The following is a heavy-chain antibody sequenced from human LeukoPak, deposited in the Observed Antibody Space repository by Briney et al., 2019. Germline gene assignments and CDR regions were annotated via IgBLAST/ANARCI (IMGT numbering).Heavy chain of an antibody. CDR1: GFTFSDYY. J-gene: IGHJ4*02. CDR2: ISSSGSTI. V-gene: IGHV3-11*01. Sequence: GGSLRLSCAASGFTFSDYYMSWIRQAPGKGLEWVSYISSSGSTIYYADSVKGRFTISRDNAKNSLYLQMSSLRAEDTAVYYCARVGGGVVPAAPHNAFDIWGQGTLVTVSS. D-gene: IGHD2-2*01. CDR3: ARVGGGVVPAAPHNAFDI.